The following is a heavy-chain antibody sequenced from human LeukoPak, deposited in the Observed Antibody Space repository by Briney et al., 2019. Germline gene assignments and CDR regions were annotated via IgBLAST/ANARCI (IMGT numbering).Heavy chain of an antibody. J-gene: IGHJ4*02. V-gene: IGHV3-73*01. D-gene: IGHD2/OR15-2a*01. CDR2: IRSKSKRYAT. CDR1: GFTFSGSA. Sequence: PGGSLRLSCAASGFTFSGSAMHWVRQASGKGLEWVGRIRSKSKRYATAYAASVKGRFTISRDDTKNTAYLQMNSLKTEDTAVYYCTTLIYEGYWGQGTLVTVSS. CDR3: TTLIYEGY.